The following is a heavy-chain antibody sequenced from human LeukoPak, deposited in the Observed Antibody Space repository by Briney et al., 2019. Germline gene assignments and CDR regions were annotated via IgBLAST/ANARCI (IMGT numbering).Heavy chain of an antibody. CDR2: IIIIFGTA. CDR3: ARDVRDYYYYMDV. J-gene: IGHJ6*03. Sequence: GASVKVSCKASGYTFTSYGISWVRQAPGQGLEWMGGIIIIFGTANYAQKFQGRVTITADESTSTAYMELSSLRSEDTAVYYCARDVRDYYYYMDVWGKGTTVTVSS. D-gene: IGHD2-8*01. CDR1: GYTFTSYG. V-gene: IGHV1-69*13.